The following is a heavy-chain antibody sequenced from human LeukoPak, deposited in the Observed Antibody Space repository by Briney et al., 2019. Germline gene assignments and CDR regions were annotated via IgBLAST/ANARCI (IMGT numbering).Heavy chain of an antibody. CDR2: IYTSGST. CDR1: GGSISSGSYY. V-gene: IGHV4-61*02. D-gene: IGHD2-15*01. CDR3: ARQTGVAVATFYFDD. Sequence: SQTLSLTCTVSGGSISSGSYYWSWIRQPAGKGLEWIGRIYTSGSTNYNPSLKSRVTISVDTSKNQFSLKLSSVTAADTAVYYCARQTGVAVATFYFDDWGQGTQVTVSS. J-gene: IGHJ4*02.